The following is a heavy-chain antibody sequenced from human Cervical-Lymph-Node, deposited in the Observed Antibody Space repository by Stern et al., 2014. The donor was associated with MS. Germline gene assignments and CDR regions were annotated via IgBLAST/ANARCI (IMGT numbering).Heavy chain of an antibody. CDR3: ARSRDAYSPLAY. V-gene: IGHV4-59*01. CDR1: GGSISGYD. J-gene: IGHJ4*02. Sequence: QVQLVQSGPGLVKPSETLSLTCTVSGGSISGYDCSWIRQPPGQGLEWIGHIYYSGSTNYIPSLKSRVSISIDPPKNQFSLKLSSVTAADTAVYYCARSRDAYSPLAYWGQGALVTVSS. CDR2: IYYSGST. D-gene: IGHD5-24*01.